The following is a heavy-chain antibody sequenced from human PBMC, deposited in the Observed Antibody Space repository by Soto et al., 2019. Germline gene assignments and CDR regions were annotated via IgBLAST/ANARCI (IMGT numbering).Heavy chain of an antibody. J-gene: IGHJ4*02. Sequence: EVQLVESGGGLVQPGGSLRLSCAASGFTFSSYWMNWVRQAPGKGLEWVSRINSDGSSTSYADSVKGRFTISRDNAKNTLYRQMNSVRAEDTAVCYWARGVGYDDPTMARWGQGTLVTVSS. CDR2: INSDGSST. CDR3: ARGVGYDDPTMAR. CDR1: GFTFSSYW. V-gene: IGHV3-74*01. D-gene: IGHD5-18*01.